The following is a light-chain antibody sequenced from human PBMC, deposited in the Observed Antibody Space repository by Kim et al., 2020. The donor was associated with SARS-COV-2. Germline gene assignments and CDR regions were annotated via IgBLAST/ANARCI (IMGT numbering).Light chain of an antibody. V-gene: IGKV1-33*01. CDR1: QDIGNS. CDR2: DAS. J-gene: IGKJ2*01. CDR3: QQRRT. Sequence: PSSRSASVGDRITITCQARQDIGNSLNWYQQKPGKAPNLLIYDASNLETGGPSRFSGSGTGTDFTFTIRCLQPEDIATYYCQQRRTFGQGTKLEI.